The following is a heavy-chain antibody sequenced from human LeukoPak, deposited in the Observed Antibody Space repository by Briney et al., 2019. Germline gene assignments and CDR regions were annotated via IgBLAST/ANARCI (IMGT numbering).Heavy chain of an antibody. Sequence: ASVKASCKASGYTFTSYGISWGRQAPGQGLEWRGWISAYNGNTNYAQKLQGRVTMTTDASTSTAYMELRSLRSDDTAVYYCARGGGRPNWFDPWGQGTLVTVSS. J-gene: IGHJ5*02. CDR1: GYTFTSYG. D-gene: IGHD4-23*01. V-gene: IGHV1-18*01. CDR3: ARGGGRPNWFDP. CDR2: ISAYNGNT.